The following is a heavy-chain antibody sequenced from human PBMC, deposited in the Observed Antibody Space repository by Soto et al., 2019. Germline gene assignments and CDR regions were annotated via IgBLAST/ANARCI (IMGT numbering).Heavy chain of an antibody. CDR3: ARGPAYDFWSGYYRYYYYYMDV. V-gene: IGHV4-34*01. CDR1: GGSFSGYY. CDR2: INHSGST. J-gene: IGHJ6*03. D-gene: IGHD3-3*01. Sequence: SQTLSLTCAVYGGSFSGYYWSWIRQPPGKGLEWIGEINHSGSTNYNPSLKSRVTISVDTSKNQFSLKLSSVTAADTAVYYCARGPAYDFWSGYYRYYYYYMDVWGKGTTVTVSS.